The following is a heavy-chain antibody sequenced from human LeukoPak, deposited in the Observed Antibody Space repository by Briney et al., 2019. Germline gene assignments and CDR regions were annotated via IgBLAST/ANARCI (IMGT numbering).Heavy chain of an antibody. CDR3: ARAGIFRATLDY. J-gene: IGHJ4*02. CDR1: GYTFTSYD. CDR2: INPSGGST. V-gene: IGHV1-46*03. D-gene: IGHD1-26*01. Sequence: GASVKVSCKASGYTFTSYDINWVRQAPGQGLEWMGIINPSGGSTSYAQKFQGRVTMTRDTSTSTVYMELSSLRSEDTAVYYCARAGIFRATLDYWGQGTLVTVSS.